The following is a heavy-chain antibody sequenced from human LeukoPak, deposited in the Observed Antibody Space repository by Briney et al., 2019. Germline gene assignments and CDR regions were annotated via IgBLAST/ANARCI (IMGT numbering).Heavy chain of an antibody. CDR2: INPSGGST. V-gene: IGHV1-46*01. CDR3: ARGGGSDIVLMGGFDY. D-gene: IGHD2-8*01. J-gene: IGHJ4*02. CDR1: GYTFTSYY. Sequence: ASVKVSCKASGYTFTSYYMHWVRQAPGQGLEWMGIINPSGGSTSYAQKFQGRVTMTRDTSTSTVYMELSSLRSEDTAVYYCARGGGSDIVLMGGFDYWGQGTLVTVSS.